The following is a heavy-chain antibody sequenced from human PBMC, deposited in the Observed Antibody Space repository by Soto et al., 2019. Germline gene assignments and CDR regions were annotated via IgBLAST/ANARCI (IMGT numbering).Heavy chain of an antibody. CDR3: ARDYRPVTYDFWSGFFDY. J-gene: IGHJ4*02. CDR1: GFTFSSYA. V-gene: IGHV3-64*01. CDR2: ISSNGGST. D-gene: IGHD3-3*01. Sequence: EVQLVESGGGLVQPGGSLRLSCAASGFTFSSYAMHWVRQAPGKGLEYVSAISSNGGSTYYANSVKGRFTISRDNSKNTLYLQMGSLRAEDMAVYYCARDYRPVTYDFWSGFFDYWGQGTLVTVSS.